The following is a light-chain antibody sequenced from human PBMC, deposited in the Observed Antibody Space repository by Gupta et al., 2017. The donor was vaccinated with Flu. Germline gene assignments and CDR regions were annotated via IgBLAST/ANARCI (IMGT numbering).Light chain of an antibody. CDR2: WAS. J-gene: IGKJ4*01. V-gene: IGKV4-1*01. CDR1: QTGLSSSDNMNY. Sequence: SLGERATINCKSSQTGLSSSDNMNYLAWFQQKAGHPPKLLIYWASSRQSGVPNRFSGSGSGTDFTLTISGLQAEDVGVYYCQQYYGVPLTFGGGTKVEI. CDR3: QQYYGVPLT.